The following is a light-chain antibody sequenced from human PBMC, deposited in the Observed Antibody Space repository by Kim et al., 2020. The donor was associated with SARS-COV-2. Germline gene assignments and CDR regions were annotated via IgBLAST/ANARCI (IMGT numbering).Light chain of an antibody. CDR2: GKN. J-gene: IGLJ3*02. CDR3: NSRDSSGDYVV. CDR1: SLRTYY. V-gene: IGLV3-19*01. Sequence: SSELTQDPTMPVALGQTVRITCQGDSLRTYYSSWYQQKPGQAPVLLIYGKNDRPSGIPDRFSGSSSGSTASLTITGAQADDEADYYCNSRDSSGDYVVFGGGTKLTVL.